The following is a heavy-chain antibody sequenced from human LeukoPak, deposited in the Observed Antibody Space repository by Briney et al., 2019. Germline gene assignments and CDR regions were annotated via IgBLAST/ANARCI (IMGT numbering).Heavy chain of an antibody. CDR1: GGSISSGDYY. J-gene: IGHJ4*02. CDR2: VYYTGGT. CDR3: ARGNGEQQLTGDY. V-gene: IGHV4-30-4*01. D-gene: IGHD6-13*01. Sequence: PSETLSLTCSVSGGSISSGDYYWTWIRQPPGKGLEWIGCVYYTGGTDYNPSLRSRVTISVDTSKNQFSLKLTSVTAADTAVYYCARGNGEQQLTGDYWGQGTLVTVSS.